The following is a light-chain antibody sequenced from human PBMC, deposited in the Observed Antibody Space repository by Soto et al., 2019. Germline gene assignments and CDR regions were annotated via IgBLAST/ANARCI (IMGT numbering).Light chain of an antibody. Sequence: DIQMTQSPSTLSASVGDRLTITCRASQSISSWLAWYQQKPGKPPKLLIYDASSLESGVPSRFSGSGSGTEFTLSISSLQPEDFATYYCQQGYSTTPITFGQGTRLEIK. CDR2: DAS. J-gene: IGKJ5*01. CDR3: QQGYSTTPIT. CDR1: QSISSW. V-gene: IGKV1-5*01.